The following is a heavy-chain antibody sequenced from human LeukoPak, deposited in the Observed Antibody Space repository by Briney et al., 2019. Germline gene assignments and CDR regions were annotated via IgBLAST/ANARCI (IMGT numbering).Heavy chain of an antibody. CDR3: ARLSGTGSYFDY. CDR1: GYSFTKYW. V-gene: IGHV5-51*01. CDR2: IYPDDSDT. Sequence: GESLQISCKGSGYSFTKYWIGWVRQMPGKGLEWTALIYPDDSDTRYNPSFQGRVTVSADRSINTAYLQWSSLKALDTAVYYCARLSGTGSYFDYWGQGTLVTGSS. J-gene: IGHJ4*02. D-gene: IGHD1-1*01.